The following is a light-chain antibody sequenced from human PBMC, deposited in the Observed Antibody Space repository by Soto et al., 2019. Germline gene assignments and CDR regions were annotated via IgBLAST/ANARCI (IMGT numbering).Light chain of an antibody. J-gene: IGKJ2*01. V-gene: IGKV3-15*01. CDR2: AAS. CDR1: PSVGNN. CDR3: QRYATLLFT. Sequence: EIVMTQSPATLSVSPGERATLSCRASPSVGNNLAWYQQKFGQPPRLLIYAASTRATGIPARFSGSGFGTEFTLTISSLQSEDFAVYFCQRYATLLFTFGEGTKLEIK.